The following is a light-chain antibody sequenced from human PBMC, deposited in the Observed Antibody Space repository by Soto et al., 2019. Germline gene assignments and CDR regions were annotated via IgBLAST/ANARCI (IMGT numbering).Light chain of an antibody. CDR2: DAS. CDR3: QQRSNWPLST. Sequence: EIVLTQSPATLSLSPGERATLSCRASQSVSSYLAWYQQKPGQAPRLLIYDASSRATGIPARFSGSGSGTDFTLTISSLEPEDFAVYYCQQRSNWPLSTFGGGTKVEIK. V-gene: IGKV3-11*01. CDR1: QSVSSY. J-gene: IGKJ4*01.